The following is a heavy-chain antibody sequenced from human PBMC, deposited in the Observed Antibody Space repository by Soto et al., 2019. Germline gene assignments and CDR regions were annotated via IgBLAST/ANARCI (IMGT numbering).Heavy chain of an antibody. D-gene: IGHD3-3*01. Sequence: SVKVSCKASGFTFTISAVQWVRQARGQRLEWIGWIVVGSGNTNYAQKFQERVTITRDMSTSTAYMELSSLRSEDTVVYYCAAQYDFWSGYYRGDYYGMDVWGQ. J-gene: IGHJ6*02. CDR2: IVVGSGNT. CDR1: GFTFTISA. V-gene: IGHV1-58*01. CDR3: AAQYDFWSGYYRGDYYGMDV.